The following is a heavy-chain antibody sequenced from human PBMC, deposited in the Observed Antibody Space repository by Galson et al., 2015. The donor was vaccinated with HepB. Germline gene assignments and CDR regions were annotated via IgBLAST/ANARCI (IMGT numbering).Heavy chain of an antibody. V-gene: IGHV1-18*01. CDR1: GYTFTSYG. Sequence: SVKVSCKASGYTFTSYGISWVRQAPGQGLEWMGWICAYNGNTNYAQKLQGRVTMTTDTSTSTAYMELRSLRSDDTAVYYCARDRYTGGYYYGMDVWGQGTTVTVSS. CDR3: ARDRYTGGYYYGMDV. CDR2: ICAYNGNT. J-gene: IGHJ6*02. D-gene: IGHD5-24*01.